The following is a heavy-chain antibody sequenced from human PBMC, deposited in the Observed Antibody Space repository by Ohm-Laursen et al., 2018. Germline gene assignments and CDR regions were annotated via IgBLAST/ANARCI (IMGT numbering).Heavy chain of an antibody. Sequence: GTLSLTCFVYGGSFSGYYWSWIRQPPGKGLEWIGEINHSGSTNYNPSLKSRVTMSVDTSKNQFSLNLSSVTAADTAVYYCAGRGYWGQGTLVTVSS. CDR1: GGSFSGYY. CDR3: AGRGY. D-gene: IGHD1-26*01. CDR2: INHSGST. V-gene: IGHV4-34*01. J-gene: IGHJ4*02.